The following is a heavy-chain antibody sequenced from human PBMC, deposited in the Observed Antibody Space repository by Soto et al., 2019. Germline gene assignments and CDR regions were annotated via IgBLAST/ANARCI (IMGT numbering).Heavy chain of an antibody. D-gene: IGHD3-10*01. Sequence: SETLSLTCDVSGSSISRDNWRIWVRQAPGKGMAWMGEIDPNGGTISNPHLESRVTLSVDKSKNQSSMMLNSLTAADTDVYYCARGVTLGRGPIINVYYLDYWSQGTLVT. CDR1: GSSISRDNW. CDR3: ARGVTLGRGPIINVYYLDY. CDR2: IDPNGGT. V-gene: IGHV4-4*02. J-gene: IGHJ4*02.